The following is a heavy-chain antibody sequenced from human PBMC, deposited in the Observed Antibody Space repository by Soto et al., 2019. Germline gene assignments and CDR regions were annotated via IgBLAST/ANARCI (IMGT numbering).Heavy chain of an antibody. J-gene: IGHJ6*02. CDR2: ISYDGSNK. CDR1: GFTFSSYG. V-gene: IGHV3-30-3*01. CDR3: ARDYYYGMDV. Sequence: GGSLRLSCAASGFTFSSYGIHWVRQAPGRGLEWVALISYDGSNKYYADSVKGQFTISRDNSKNTLYLQMNSLRVEDTAVYYCARDYYYGMDVWGHGTTVTVSS.